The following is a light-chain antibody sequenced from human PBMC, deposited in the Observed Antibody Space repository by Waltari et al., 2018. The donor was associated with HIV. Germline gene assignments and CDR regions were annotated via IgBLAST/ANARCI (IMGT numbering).Light chain of an antibody. J-gene: IGKJ2*01. V-gene: IGKV1-5*03. Sequence: IQITQSPSILSASVGDRITITCRASQNVDSWLAWYQQRPGRAPKLLIYKASTLEHGVPARFTGSGSGTNFTLTINSLHPDDFATYYCQQYNSDFYTFGLGTRLDLK. CDR1: QNVDSW. CDR3: QQYNSDFYT. CDR2: KAS.